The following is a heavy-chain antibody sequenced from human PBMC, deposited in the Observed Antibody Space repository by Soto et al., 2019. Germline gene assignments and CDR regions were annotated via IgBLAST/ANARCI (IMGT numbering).Heavy chain of an antibody. J-gene: IGHJ3*01. Sequence: QITLKESGPPLVRPTQTLTLTCSFSGFSLNTGGEAVGWIRQPPGKALEWLALIHWNNDKHYTPSLKTRLTVTRDTSKSQVVLTMTNMDPVDTGTYYCAHGPGRIAVPGTRAFDVWGQGTLVTVSS. CDR3: AHGPGRIAVPGTRAFDV. CDR1: GFSLNTGGEA. CDR2: IHWNNDK. V-gene: IGHV2-5*01. D-gene: IGHD6-19*01.